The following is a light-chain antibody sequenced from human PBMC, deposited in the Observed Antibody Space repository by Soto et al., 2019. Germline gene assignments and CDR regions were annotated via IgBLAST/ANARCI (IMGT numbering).Light chain of an antibody. CDR1: SSDVGAYNY. V-gene: IGLV2-14*01. J-gene: IGLJ3*02. CDR3: NSFTSISTWV. Sequence: QSALTQPASVSGSPGQSITISCTGTSSDVGAYNYVSWYQQHPGKAPKLMIYEVSNRPSGVSDRFSGSRSGNTASLTISGLQAEDESDYYCNSFTSISTWVFGGGTKLTVL. CDR2: EVS.